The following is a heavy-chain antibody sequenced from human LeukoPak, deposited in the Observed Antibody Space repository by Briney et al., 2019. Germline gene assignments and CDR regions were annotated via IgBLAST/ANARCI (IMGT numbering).Heavy chain of an antibody. J-gene: IGHJ4*02. CDR2: ITSSSSRI. CDR1: GFPFSRHW. D-gene: IGHD2-2*01. Sequence: GGSLRLSCAASGFPFSRHWMSWVRQAPGKGLEWVSYITSSSSRIYYADSVKGRFTISRDNAKNSLYLQMNSLRAEDTAIYYCTRDPHALDYWGQGSLVTVSS. CDR3: TRDPHALDY. V-gene: IGHV3-48*01.